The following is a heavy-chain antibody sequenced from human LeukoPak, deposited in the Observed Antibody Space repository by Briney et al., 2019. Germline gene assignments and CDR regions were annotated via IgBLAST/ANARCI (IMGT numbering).Heavy chain of an antibody. J-gene: IGHJ4*02. CDR1: GGTFSGYY. CDR3: AGVRGHCSGGSCYIDH. D-gene: IGHD2-15*01. V-gene: IGHV4-34*01. CDR2: INHSGST. Sequence: SETLSLTCAGYGGTFSGYYWSWTRQPPGKGLEWIGEINHSGSTNYNPSLKSRVTISVDTSKNQFSLKLSSVTAADTAVYYCAGVRGHCSGGSCYIDHWGRGTLVTVSS.